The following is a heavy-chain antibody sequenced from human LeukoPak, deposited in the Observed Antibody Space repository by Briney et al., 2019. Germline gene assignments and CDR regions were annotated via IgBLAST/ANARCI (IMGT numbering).Heavy chain of an antibody. Sequence: GGSLRLSCAASGFTFDDYAMHWVRQAPGKGLEWVSGISWNSGNIGYADSVKGRFTISRDNAKNSLYLQMNSLRAEDTALYYCAKGIGSSDYFDYWGQGTLVTVSS. J-gene: IGHJ4*02. CDR2: ISWNSGNI. D-gene: IGHD6-6*01. CDR1: GFTFDDYA. V-gene: IGHV3-9*01. CDR3: AKGIGSSDYFDY.